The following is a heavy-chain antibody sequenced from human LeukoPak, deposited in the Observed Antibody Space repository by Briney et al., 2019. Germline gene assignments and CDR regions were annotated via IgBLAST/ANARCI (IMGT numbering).Heavy chain of an antibody. CDR1: GDSISSYY. CDR2: IYYSGST. Sequence: SETLSLTCTLSGDSISSYYWNWIRQPPGKGLEWIGYIYYSGSTNYNPSLKSRVTISVDTSKNQFSLKLSSVTAADTAVYYCARDLGDSGYLSYWGQGTLVTVSS. J-gene: IGHJ4*02. CDR3: ARDLGDSGYLSY. V-gene: IGHV4-59*01. D-gene: IGHD3-22*01.